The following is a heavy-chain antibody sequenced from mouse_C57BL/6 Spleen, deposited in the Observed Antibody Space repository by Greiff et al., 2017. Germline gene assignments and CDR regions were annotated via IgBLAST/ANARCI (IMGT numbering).Heavy chain of an antibody. V-gene: IGHV1-55*01. CDR3: ARRDYYGSSGYAMDY. Sequence: QVQLQQPGAELVKPGASVKMSCKASGYTFTSYWITWVKQRPGQGLEWIGDIYPGSGSPNYNEKFKSKATLTVDTSSSTAYMQLSSLTSEDSAVYYCARRDYYGSSGYAMDYWGQGTSVTVSS. CDR1: GYTFTSYW. J-gene: IGHJ4*01. D-gene: IGHD1-1*01. CDR2: IYPGSGSP.